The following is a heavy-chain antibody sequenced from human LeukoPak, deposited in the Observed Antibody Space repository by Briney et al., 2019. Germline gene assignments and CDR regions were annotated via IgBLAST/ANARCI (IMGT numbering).Heavy chain of an antibody. V-gene: IGHV4-34*01. J-gene: IGHJ4*02. CDR1: GGSFSGYY. Sequence: SETLSLTCAVYGGSFSGYYWSWIRQPPGKGLEWIGEINHSGSTNYNPSLKSRVTISVDTSKNQFSLKLSSVTAADTAVYYCARHVMYRILDGSGSYVYVDGVHFDYWGQGTLVTVSS. D-gene: IGHD3-10*01. CDR3: ARHVMYRILDGSGSYVYVDGVHFDY. CDR2: INHSGST.